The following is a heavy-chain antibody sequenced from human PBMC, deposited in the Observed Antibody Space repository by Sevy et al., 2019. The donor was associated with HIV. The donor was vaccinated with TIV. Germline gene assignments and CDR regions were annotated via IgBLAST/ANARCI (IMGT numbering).Heavy chain of an antibody. D-gene: IGHD2-2*01. CDR3: ARESSSDWYLDY. CDR1: GFTFSNYA. J-gene: IGHJ4*02. V-gene: IGHV3-23*01. CDR2: ISATGEST. Sequence: GGSLRLSCAASGFTFSNYAMNWVRQAPGKGLEWVSGISATGESTYYADSVKGHFTISRDNSRNTLYLQMNSLRAEDTAVYYCARESSSDWYLDYWGQGTLVTVSS.